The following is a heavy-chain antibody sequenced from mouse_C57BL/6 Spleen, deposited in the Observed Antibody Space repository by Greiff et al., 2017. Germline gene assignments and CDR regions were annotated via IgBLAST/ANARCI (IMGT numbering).Heavy chain of an antibody. CDR2: IDPEDGDT. Sequence: VQLQQSGAELVRPGASVKLSCTASGFNIKDYYMHWVKQRPEQGLEWIGRIDPEDGDTEYAPKFQGKATMTADTSSNTAYLQLSSLTSEDTAVYYCTPYDYDVRFAYGGQGTLVTVSA. CDR1: GFNIKDYY. CDR3: TPYDYDVRFAY. V-gene: IGHV14-1*01. D-gene: IGHD2-4*01. J-gene: IGHJ3*01.